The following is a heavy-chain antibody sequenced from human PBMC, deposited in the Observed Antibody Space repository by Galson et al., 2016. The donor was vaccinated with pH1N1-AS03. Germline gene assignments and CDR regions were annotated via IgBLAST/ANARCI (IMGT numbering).Heavy chain of an antibody. Sequence: GSLRLSCAASGFTFNNYWMNWVRQAPGKGLEWVAHINHDGSEKNYVDSVKGRFTISRDNAKNSLYLQMNSLRVEDTAVYYCARDLDDKYRGDLGYWGQGTLVTVSS. CDR3: ARDLDDKYRGDLGY. J-gene: IGHJ4*02. V-gene: IGHV3-7*01. CDR1: GFTFNNYW. CDR2: INHDGSEK. D-gene: IGHD5-12*01.